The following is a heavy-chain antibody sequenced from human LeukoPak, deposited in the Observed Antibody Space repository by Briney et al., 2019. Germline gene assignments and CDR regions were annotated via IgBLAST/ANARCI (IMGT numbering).Heavy chain of an antibody. CDR1: GGSISSSDFY. CDR2: IFYSGST. D-gene: IGHD3-16*01. CDR3: ARFGSSAFDY. V-gene: IGHV4-30-4*01. J-gene: IGHJ4*02. Sequence: SQTLSLTCTVSGGSISSSDFYWSWIRRTPGKGLEWIGYIFYSGSTYYNPSLKSQITISVDTSKNQFSLKLISVTAADTAVYYCARFGSSAFDYWGQGTLVTVSS.